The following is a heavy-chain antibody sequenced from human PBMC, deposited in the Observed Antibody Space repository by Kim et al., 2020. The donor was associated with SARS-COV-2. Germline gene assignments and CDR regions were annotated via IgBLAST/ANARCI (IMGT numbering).Heavy chain of an antibody. D-gene: IGHD3-9*01. V-gene: IGHV4-59*11. CDR3: ARGGAWLGS. Sequence: SETLSLTCTVSGGSISNHYWSWIRQPPGKGLEWVGYIYFTGTTNYNPSLRSRVTISVDTSKNQVSLKLSSVTAADTVVYYCARGGAWLGSWGQGTQVTVSS. CDR2: IYFTGTT. J-gene: IGHJ5*02. CDR1: GGSISNHY.